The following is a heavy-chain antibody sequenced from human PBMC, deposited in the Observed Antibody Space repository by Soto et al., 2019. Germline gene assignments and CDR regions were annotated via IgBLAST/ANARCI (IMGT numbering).Heavy chain of an antibody. CDR2: ISYDGSNK. J-gene: IGHJ4*02. D-gene: IGHD3-10*01. CDR1: GFTFSSYA. CDR3: ARDNGSGSYYFDY. Sequence: GGSLRLSCAASGFTFSSYAMHWVRQAPGKGLEWVAVISYDGSNKYYADSVKGRFTISRDNSKNTLYLQMNSLRAEDTAVYYCARDNGSGSYYFDYWGQGTLVTVSS. V-gene: IGHV3-30*04.